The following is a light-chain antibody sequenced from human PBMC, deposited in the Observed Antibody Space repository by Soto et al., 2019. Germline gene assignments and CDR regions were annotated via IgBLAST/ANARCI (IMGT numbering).Light chain of an antibody. J-gene: IGKJ3*01. CDR3: QPYGSSPLFN. CDR2: GAS. V-gene: IGKV3-20*01. Sequence: EIVLTQSPGTLSLSPGERATLSCRASQSVSSSYLAWYQQKPGQAPRLLIYGASSRATGIPDRFSGSGSGTDFTLTISRLAPEAFAVYCFQPYGSSPLFNCGPGNKVDI. CDR1: QSVSSSY.